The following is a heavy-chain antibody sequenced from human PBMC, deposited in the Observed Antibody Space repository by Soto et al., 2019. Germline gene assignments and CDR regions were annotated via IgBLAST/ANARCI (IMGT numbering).Heavy chain of an antibody. CDR2: ISSSSSTI. D-gene: IGHD5-18*01. Sequence: GGSLRLSCAASGFTFSSYSMNWVRQAPGKGLEWVSYISSSSSTIYYADSVKGRFTISRDNAKNSLYLQMNSLRDEDTAVYYCARALWLPNPGRNYGMDVWGQGTTVTVSS. CDR1: GFTFSSYS. V-gene: IGHV3-48*02. CDR3: ARALWLPNPGRNYGMDV. J-gene: IGHJ6*02.